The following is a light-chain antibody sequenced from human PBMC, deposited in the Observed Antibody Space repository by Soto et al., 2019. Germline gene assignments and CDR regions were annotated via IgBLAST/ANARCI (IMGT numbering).Light chain of an antibody. CDR2: DVS. J-gene: IGLJ2*01. Sequence: QSALTQPASVSGSPGQSITISCTGTSSDVGGYNYVSWYQQHPGKAPKLMIYDVSNRPSGVSSRFSGSKSGNTASLTISWLQAEDEADYYCSSYTSSGTVLFGGGTKLTVL. CDR1: SSDVGGYNY. CDR3: SSYTSSGTVL. V-gene: IGLV2-14*01.